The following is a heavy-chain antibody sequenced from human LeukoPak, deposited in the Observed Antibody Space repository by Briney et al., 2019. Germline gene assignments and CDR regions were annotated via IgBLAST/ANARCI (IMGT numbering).Heavy chain of an antibody. Sequence: SETLSLTCTVSGGSISSYYWSWIRQPPGKGLEWIGYIYYSGSTNYNPSLKSRVTISVDTSKNQFPLKLSSVTAADTAVYYCARTIAVAGKKNLRTVYWGQGTLVTVSS. CDR1: GGSISSYY. D-gene: IGHD6-19*01. V-gene: IGHV4-59*08. CDR3: ARTIAVAGKKNLRTVY. CDR2: IYYSGST. J-gene: IGHJ4*02.